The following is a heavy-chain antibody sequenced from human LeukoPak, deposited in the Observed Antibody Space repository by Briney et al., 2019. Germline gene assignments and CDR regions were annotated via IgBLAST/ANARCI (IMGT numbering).Heavy chain of an antibody. J-gene: IGHJ5*02. V-gene: IGHV4-38-2*02. CDR2: IYHSGST. Sequence: SETLSLTCTVSGYSISSGYYWGWIRQPPGKGLEWIGSIYHSGSTYYNPSLKSRVTISVDTSKNQFSLKLSSVTAADTAVYYCARDGRITMVRGVPDWFDPWGQGTLVTVSS. D-gene: IGHD3-10*01. CDR3: ARDGRITMVRGVPDWFDP. CDR1: GYSISSGYY.